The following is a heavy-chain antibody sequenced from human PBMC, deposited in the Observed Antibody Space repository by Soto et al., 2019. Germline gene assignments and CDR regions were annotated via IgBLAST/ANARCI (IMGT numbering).Heavy chain of an antibody. CDR1: GGSISSYY. J-gene: IGHJ4*02. V-gene: IGHV4-59*01. Sequence: PSETLSLTCTVSGGSISSYYWSWIRQPPGKGLEWIGYIYYSGSTNYNPSLKSRVTISVDTSKNQFSLKLSSVTAADTAVYYCARGRDRVHVFDYWGQGTLVTVSS. CDR2: IYYSGST. CDR3: ARGRDRVHVFDY. D-gene: IGHD3-16*02.